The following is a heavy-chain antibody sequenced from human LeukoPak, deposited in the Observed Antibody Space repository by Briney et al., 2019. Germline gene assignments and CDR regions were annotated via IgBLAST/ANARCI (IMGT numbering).Heavy chain of an antibody. J-gene: IGHJ4*02. V-gene: IGHV3-13*01. Sequence: GGSLRLSCAASGFTFSSYDMHWVRQATGKGLEVVSAIGTAGDTYYPGSVMGRFTISKENAKNSLYLQMNSLRAGDTAVYYCASARRDTAMAFDYWGQGTLVTVSS. CDR3: ASARRDTAMAFDY. D-gene: IGHD5-18*01. CDR1: GFTFSSYD. CDR2: IGTAGDT.